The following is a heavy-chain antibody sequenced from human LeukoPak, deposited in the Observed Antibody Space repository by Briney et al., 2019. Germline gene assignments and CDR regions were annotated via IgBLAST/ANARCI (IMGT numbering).Heavy chain of an antibody. Sequence: PGGSLRLSCAASGFTFSSYTMNWFRQAPGKGLEWVSAISGSGSNTYYAGSVKGRFTISRDNSKNTLYLQMNSLRGEDAAVYYCAKASGTYCSGGSCVYNWFDPWGQEPWSPSPQ. CDR1: GFTFSSYT. CDR2: ISGSGSNT. V-gene: IGHV3-23*01. D-gene: IGHD2-15*01. CDR3: AKASGTYCSGGSCVYNWFDP. J-gene: IGHJ5*02.